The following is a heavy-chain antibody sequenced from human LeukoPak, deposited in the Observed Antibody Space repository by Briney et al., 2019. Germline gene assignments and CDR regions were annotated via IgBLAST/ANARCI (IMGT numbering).Heavy chain of an antibody. Sequence: PGGSLRLSCAASGFTFSGFAMSWVRRTPGKGLEWVSGISGSGDDTLYADSVKGRFTISRDNSKNTLYLQMNSLRAEDTAVYYCARDLGPSGSYIRWGQGTLVTVSS. J-gene: IGHJ4*02. V-gene: IGHV3-23*01. D-gene: IGHD1-26*01. CDR1: GFTFSGFA. CDR2: ISGSGDDT. CDR3: ARDLGPSGSYIR.